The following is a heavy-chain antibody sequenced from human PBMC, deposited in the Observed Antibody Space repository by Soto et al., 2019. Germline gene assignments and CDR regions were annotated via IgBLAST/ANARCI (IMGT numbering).Heavy chain of an antibody. Sequence: SETLSLTCTVSGGSISSSSYYWGWIRQPPGKGLEWIGSIYYSGSTYYNPSLKSRVTISVDTSKNQFSLKLSSVTAADTSLYYCARRTYGSGSYYLDWFDPWGQGTLVTVSS. CDR2: IYYSGST. V-gene: IGHV4-39*01. CDR1: GGSISSSSYY. J-gene: IGHJ5*02. CDR3: ARRTYGSGSYYLDWFDP. D-gene: IGHD3-10*01.